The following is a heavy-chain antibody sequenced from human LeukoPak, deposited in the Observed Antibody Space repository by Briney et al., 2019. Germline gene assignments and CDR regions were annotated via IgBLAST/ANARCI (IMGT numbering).Heavy chain of an antibody. Sequence: SETLSLTCTVSGGSISSYYWSWIRQPPGKGLEWIGSIYTSGSTNYNPSLKSRVTMSVDTSKNQFSVKLSSVTAADTAVYYCARASGETHWYSSTPRYWFDPWGQGTLVTVSS. J-gene: IGHJ5*02. CDR2: IYTSGST. CDR3: ARASGETHWYSSTPRYWFDP. D-gene: IGHD6-13*01. CDR1: GGSISSYY. V-gene: IGHV4-4*09.